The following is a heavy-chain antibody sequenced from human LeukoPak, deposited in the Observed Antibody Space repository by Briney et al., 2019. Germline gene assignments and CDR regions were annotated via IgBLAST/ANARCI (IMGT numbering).Heavy chain of an antibody. D-gene: IGHD6-13*01. Sequence: SETLSLTCTVSGGSISSSSYYWGWIRQPPGKGLEWIGSIYHSGSTNYNPSLKSRVTISVDKSKNQFSLKLSSVTAADTAVYYCASIAAADRPYYFDYWGQGTLVTVSS. V-gene: IGHV4-39*07. CDR3: ASIAAADRPYYFDY. CDR1: GGSISSSSYY. CDR2: IYHSGST. J-gene: IGHJ4*02.